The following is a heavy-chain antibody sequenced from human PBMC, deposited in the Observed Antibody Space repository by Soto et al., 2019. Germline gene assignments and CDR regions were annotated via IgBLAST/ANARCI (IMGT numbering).Heavy chain of an antibody. J-gene: IGHJ6*02. Sequence: GGSLRLSCAASGFTFSNHAMAWLRQVPGKGLVWVSGISGGGGDTYHADYVRGRFTISRDNSKNTLYLQMNSLRAEDAAVYYCARTDSSGWSTRYGMDVWGQGTTVTVSS. D-gene: IGHD6-19*01. CDR1: GFTFSNHA. CDR3: ARTDSSGWSTRYGMDV. V-gene: IGHV3-23*01. CDR2: ISGGGGDT.